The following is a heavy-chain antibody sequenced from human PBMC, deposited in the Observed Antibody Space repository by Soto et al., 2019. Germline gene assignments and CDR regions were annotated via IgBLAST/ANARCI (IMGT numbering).Heavy chain of an antibody. CDR1: GGSISSSNW. D-gene: IGHD3-10*01. CDR3: ARERAFGESSPGYYYYGMDV. V-gene: IGHV4-4*02. J-gene: IGHJ6*02. Sequence: QVQLQESGPGLVKPSGTLSLTCAVSGGSISSSNWWSWVRQTPGKGLEWIGEIYHSGSTNYHPSLKSRVTISVDKSTNQFSLKLRSVSAADTAVYYCARERAFGESSPGYYYYGMDVWGQGTTVTVSS. CDR2: IYHSGST.